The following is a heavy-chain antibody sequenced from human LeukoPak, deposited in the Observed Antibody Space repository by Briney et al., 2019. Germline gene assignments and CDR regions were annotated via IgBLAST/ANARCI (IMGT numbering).Heavy chain of an antibody. D-gene: IGHD2-8*01. CDR3: AKMVREFYTISYYFDY. J-gene: IGHJ4*02. CDR2: ISGSGAGT. V-gene: IGHV3-23*01. CDR1: GFTFSSYA. Sequence: PGGSLRLSCAASGFTFSSYAMNWVRQAPGKGLEWVSGISGSGAGTYYADSVKGRFTISRDNSKDTLYLQMNSLRAEDTAVYYCAKMVREFYTISYYFDYWGQGTLVTVSS.